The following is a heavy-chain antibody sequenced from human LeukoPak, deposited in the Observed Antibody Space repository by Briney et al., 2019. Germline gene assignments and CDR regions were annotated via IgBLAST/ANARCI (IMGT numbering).Heavy chain of an antibody. CDR3: ARDYCSSTSCPAYYYYYGMDV. CDR1: GFTFSNYS. Sequence: GGSLRLSCAASGFTFSNYSMNWVRQAPGKGLEWVSYISSSSSTIYYADSVKGRFTISRDNAKNSLYLQMNSLRAEDTAVYYCARDYCSSTSCPAYYYYYGMDVWGQGTTVTVSS. D-gene: IGHD2-2*01. J-gene: IGHJ6*02. CDR2: ISSSSSTI. V-gene: IGHV3-48*04.